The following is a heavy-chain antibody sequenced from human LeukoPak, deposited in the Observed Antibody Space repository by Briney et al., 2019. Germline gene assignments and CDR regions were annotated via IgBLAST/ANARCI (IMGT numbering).Heavy chain of an antibody. D-gene: IGHD3-9*01. J-gene: IGHJ6*04. CDR3: ARDLNVLRYFDWLFPADGMDV. Sequence: GASVKVSCKASGYTFTSYAMHWVRQAPGQRLEWMGLINAGNGNTKYSQKFQGRVTITRDTSASTAYMELSSLRSEDTAVYYCARDLNVLRYFDWLFPADGMDVWGKGTTVTVSS. CDR2: INAGNGNT. CDR1: GYTFTSYA. V-gene: IGHV1-3*01.